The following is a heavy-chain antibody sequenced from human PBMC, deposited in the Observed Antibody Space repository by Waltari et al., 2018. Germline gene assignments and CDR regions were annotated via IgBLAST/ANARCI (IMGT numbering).Heavy chain of an antibody. CDR1: GLTVSSNS. Sequence: EVQLVESGGGLIQPGGSLRLSCAASGLTVSSNSMSWVRQAHGKGLEWVSVIYSGGSTYYADSVKGRFTISRDNSKNTLYLQMNSLRAEDTAVYYCARAETGVFGVIYYGMDVWGQGTTVTVSS. CDR3: ARAETGVFGVIYYGMDV. V-gene: IGHV3-53*01. J-gene: IGHJ6*02. D-gene: IGHD3-3*01. CDR2: IYSGGST.